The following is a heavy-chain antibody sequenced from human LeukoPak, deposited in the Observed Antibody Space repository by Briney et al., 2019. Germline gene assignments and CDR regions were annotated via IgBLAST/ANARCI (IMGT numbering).Heavy chain of an antibody. CDR3: ARDPANWGYYYYYYMDV. Sequence: ASVKVSCKASGYTFTGYYMHWVPQAPGQGLEGMGWINPNSGGTNYAQKFQGRVTMTRDTSISTAYMELSRLRSDDTAVYYCARDPANWGYYYYYYMDVWGKGTTVTISS. J-gene: IGHJ6*03. CDR1: GYTFTGYY. V-gene: IGHV1-2*02. CDR2: INPNSGGT. D-gene: IGHD7-27*01.